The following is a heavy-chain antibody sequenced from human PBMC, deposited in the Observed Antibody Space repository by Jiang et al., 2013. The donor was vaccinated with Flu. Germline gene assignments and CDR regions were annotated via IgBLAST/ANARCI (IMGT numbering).Heavy chain of an antibody. CDR2: TYYRSKWYN. CDR3: ARGFYYDSSGFFVGARRNYYYYYYMDV. Sequence: SQTLSLTCAISGDSVSSNSAAWNWIRQSPSRGLEWLGRTYYRSKWYNDYAVSVKSRITINPDTSKNQFSLQLNSVTPEDTAVYYCARGFYYDSSGFFVGARRNYYYYYYMDVVGQRDHGHRLL. V-gene: IGHV6-1*01. J-gene: IGHJ6*03. D-gene: IGHD3-22*01. CDR1: GDSVSSNSAA.